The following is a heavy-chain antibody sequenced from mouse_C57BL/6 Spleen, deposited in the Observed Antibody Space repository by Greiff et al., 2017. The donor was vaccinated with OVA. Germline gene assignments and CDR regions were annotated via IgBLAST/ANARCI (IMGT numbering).Heavy chain of an antibody. CDR2: INPYNGGT. J-gene: IGHJ2*01. V-gene: IGHV1-19*01. D-gene: IGHD1-1*01. CDR1: GYTFTDYY. CDR3: ARCGTTVVEYYFDY. Sequence: VQLQQSGPVLVKPGASVKMSCKASGYTFTDYYMNWVKQSHGKSLEWIGVINPYNGGTSYNQKFKGKATLTVDKSSSTAYMELNSLTSEDSAVYYCARCGTTVVEYYFDYWGQGTTLTVSS.